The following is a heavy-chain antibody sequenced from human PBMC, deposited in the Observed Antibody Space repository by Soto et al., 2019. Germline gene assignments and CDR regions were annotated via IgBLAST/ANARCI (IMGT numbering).Heavy chain of an antibody. D-gene: IGHD3-9*01. J-gene: IGHJ6*02. Sequence: PGGSLRLSCAVSGITFGNYAMSWVRQAPGKGLEWVSAISGSGDSTYYADSVKGRFTISRDNSKSTLFLQMTSLRADDTAVYYCAKLPSAPDWYYYTMGVWGQGTTVTVSS. CDR1: GITFGNYA. CDR2: ISGSGDST. CDR3: AKLPSAPDWYYYTMGV. V-gene: IGHV3-23*01.